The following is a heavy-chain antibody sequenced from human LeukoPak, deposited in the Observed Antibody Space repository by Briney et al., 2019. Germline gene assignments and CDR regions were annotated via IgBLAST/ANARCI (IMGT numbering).Heavy chain of an antibody. Sequence: GGSLRLSCAASGXTFSSYAMSWVRQAPGKGLEWVSAISGSGGSTYYADSVKGRFTISRDNPKNTLYLQMNSLRAEDTAVYYCASHLSSSGFDYWGQGTLVTVSS. V-gene: IGHV3-23*01. J-gene: IGHJ4*02. CDR1: GXTFSSYA. CDR3: ASHLSSSGFDY. CDR2: ISGSGGST. D-gene: IGHD6-6*01.